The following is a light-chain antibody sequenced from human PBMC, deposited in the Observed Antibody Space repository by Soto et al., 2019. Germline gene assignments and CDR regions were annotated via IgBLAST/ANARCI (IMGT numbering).Light chain of an antibody. CDR1: QDIGID. CDR3: QQYHDWPWT. Sequence: DIVMTQSPATLSVSPGQRATVSCRASQDIGIDLAWYQQKPGQAPRLLIYGASTRATDTPARFSGSGSGTECTLTINGLQSEDFAVYYCQQYHDWPWTFGQGTKVEI. V-gene: IGKV3-15*01. CDR2: GAS. J-gene: IGKJ1*01.